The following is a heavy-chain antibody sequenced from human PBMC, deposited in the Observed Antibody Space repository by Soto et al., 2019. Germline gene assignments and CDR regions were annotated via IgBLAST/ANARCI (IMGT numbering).Heavy chain of an antibody. CDR3: ARDISQWLVRSNWFDP. Sequence: QVQLQESGPGLVKPSETLSLTCTVSGGSISSYYWSWIRQPAGKGLEWIGRIYTSGSTNYNPSLTSRVTMSVDTSKNQFSLKLSSVTAADTAVYYCARDISQWLVRSNWFDPWGQGTLVTVSS. V-gene: IGHV4-4*07. CDR1: GGSISSYY. J-gene: IGHJ5*02. D-gene: IGHD6-19*01. CDR2: IYTSGST.